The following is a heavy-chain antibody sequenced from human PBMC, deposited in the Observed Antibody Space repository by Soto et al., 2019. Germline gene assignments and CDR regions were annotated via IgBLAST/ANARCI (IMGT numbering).Heavy chain of an antibody. J-gene: IGHJ3*02. CDR1: GYTFTGYY. CDR2: INPNSGGT. D-gene: IGHD6-19*01. CDR3: ARDFRRIAVAGSHDAFDI. V-gene: IGHV1-2*04. Sequence: ASVKVSCKASGYTFTGYYMHWVRQAPGQGLEWMGWINPNSGGTNYAQKFQGWVTMTRDTSISTAYMELSRLRSDDTAVYYCARDFRRIAVAGSHDAFDIWGQGTKVTVSS.